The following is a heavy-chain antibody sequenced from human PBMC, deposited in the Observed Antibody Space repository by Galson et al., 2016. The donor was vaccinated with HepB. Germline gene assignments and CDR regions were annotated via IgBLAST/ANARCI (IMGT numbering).Heavy chain of an antibody. CDR3: ARDGDAYNFDY. V-gene: IGHV3-64*04. CDR2: VSADGFAT. CDR1: GFTFNHYA. D-gene: IGHD5-24*01. J-gene: IGHJ4*02. Sequence: SLRLSCAASGFTFNHYALHWVRQAPGKGLEYVSTVSADGFATYYADSVKGRFTISRDNSKNTQYLQMSSLRPEDTALYYCARDGDAYNFDYWGQGTLVTVSS.